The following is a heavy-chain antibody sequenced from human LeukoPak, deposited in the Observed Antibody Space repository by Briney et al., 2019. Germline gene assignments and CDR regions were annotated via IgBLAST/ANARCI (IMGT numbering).Heavy chain of an antibody. D-gene: IGHD2-8*01. CDR1: GDSISSFY. CDR3: VLAPNSNWFDF. CDR2: IHYSGNS. J-gene: IGHJ5*01. Sequence: PSETLSLTCSVSGDSISSFYWNWIRQSPGKGLEWIGNIHYSGNSNYNPSLKSRVTMSIDTSRKQFFLKLTSVTVADTAVYYCVLAPNSNWFDFWGQGAQVTVSS. V-gene: IGHV4-59*08.